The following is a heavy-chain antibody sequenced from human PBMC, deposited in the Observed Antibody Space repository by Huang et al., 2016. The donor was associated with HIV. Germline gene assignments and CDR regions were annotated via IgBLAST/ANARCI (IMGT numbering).Heavy chain of an antibody. CDR1: GFTFSSYA. CDR2: MTGRGSSS. J-gene: IGHJ4*02. CDR3: AKADSGAAAGSLVDY. V-gene: IGHV3-23*01. D-gene: IGHD6-13*01. Sequence: VQLLESGGGLVQPGGSLRLSCAASGFTFSSYAMSWVRQAPGKGLEWGSSMTGRGSSSYYADSVKGRFTISRDNSKNTLYLQMNSLRAEDTAIYYCAKADSGAAAGSLVDYWGQGTLVTVSS.